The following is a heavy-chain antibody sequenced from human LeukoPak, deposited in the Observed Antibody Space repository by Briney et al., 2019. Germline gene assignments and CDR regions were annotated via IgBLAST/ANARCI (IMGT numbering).Heavy chain of an antibody. CDR1: GGSFSGYY. D-gene: IGHD5-18*01. CDR2: INHSGST. J-gene: IGHJ6*03. V-gene: IGHV4-34*01. Sequence: SETLSLTCAVYGGSFSGYYWSWIRQPPGKGLEWIGEINHSGSTNYNPSLKSRVTISVDTSKNQFSLKLSSVTAADTAVYYCARVAGDTAMGRYYYYYMDVWGKGTTVTISS. CDR3: ARVAGDTAMGRYYYYYMDV.